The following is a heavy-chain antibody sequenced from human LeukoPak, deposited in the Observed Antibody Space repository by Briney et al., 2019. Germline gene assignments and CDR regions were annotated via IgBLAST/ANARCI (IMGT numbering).Heavy chain of an antibody. Sequence: SQTLSHTCAISGDSVSTNSATWNWIRQSPSRGLEWLGRTYYRSTWYNDYAVSVRGRITVNPDTSKNQFSLHLNSVTPEDTAVYYCARRLTQYDCFDPWGQGILVTASS. V-gene: IGHV6-1*01. CDR1: GDSVSTNSAT. CDR3: ARRLTQYDCFDP. J-gene: IGHJ5*02. D-gene: IGHD2-2*01. CDR2: TYYRSTWYN.